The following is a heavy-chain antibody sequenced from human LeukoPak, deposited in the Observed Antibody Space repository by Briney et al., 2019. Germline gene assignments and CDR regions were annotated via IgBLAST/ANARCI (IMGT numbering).Heavy chain of an antibody. CDR2: IRSSSSSI. J-gene: IGHJ2*01. CDR1: GFTFSSYG. Sequence: GGSLRLSCAVSGFTFSSYGMNWVRQAPGKGLEWVSYIRSSSSSIDYADSVKGRFTTSRDNAKNSLYLQMNSLKDEDTAVYYCARDKLGAGTIGYFDLWGRGTLVTVSS. V-gene: IGHV3-48*02. CDR3: ARDKLGAGTIGYFDL. D-gene: IGHD1-26*01.